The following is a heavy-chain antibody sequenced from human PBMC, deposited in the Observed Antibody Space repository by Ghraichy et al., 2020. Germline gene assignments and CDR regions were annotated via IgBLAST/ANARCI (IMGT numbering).Heavy chain of an antibody. CDR3: ATAGGDSGYDYRLRAVY. J-gene: IGHJ4*02. CDR1: GFTFSSYG. CDR2: IRYDGSNK. Sequence: GGSLRLSCAASGFTFSSYGMHWVRQAPGKGLEWVAFIRYDGSNKYYADSVKGRFTISRDNSKNTLYLQMNSLRAEDTAVYYCATAGGDSGYDYRLRAVYWGQGTLVTVSS. D-gene: IGHD5-12*01. V-gene: IGHV3-30*02.